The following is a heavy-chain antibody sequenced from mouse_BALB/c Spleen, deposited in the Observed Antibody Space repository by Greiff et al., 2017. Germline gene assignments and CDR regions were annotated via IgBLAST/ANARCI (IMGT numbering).Heavy chain of an antibody. CDR3: ARQLGLSFAY. CDR2: INPSNGRT. J-gene: IGHJ3*01. CDR1: GYTFTSYW. Sequence: QVQLKQPGAELVKPGASVKLSCKASGYTFTSYWMHWVKQRPGQGLEWIGEINPSNGRTNYNEKFKSKATLTVDKSSSTAYMQLSSLTSEDSAVYYCARQLGLSFAYWGQGTLVTVSA. D-gene: IGHD3-1*01. V-gene: IGHV1S81*02.